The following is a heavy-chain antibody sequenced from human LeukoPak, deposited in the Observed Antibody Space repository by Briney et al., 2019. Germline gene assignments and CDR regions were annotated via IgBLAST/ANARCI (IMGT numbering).Heavy chain of an antibody. D-gene: IGHD1-1*01. CDR3: AKESGCTTGTTGYFDY. CDR2: ISWNSGSI. CDR1: GFTFDDYA. Sequence: GRSLRLSCAASGFTFDDYAMHWVRQAPGKGLEWVSGISWNSGSIGYADSVKGRFTISRDNAKNSLYLQMNSLRAEDTALYYCAKESGCTTGTTGYFDYWGQGTLVTVSS. V-gene: IGHV3-9*01. J-gene: IGHJ4*02.